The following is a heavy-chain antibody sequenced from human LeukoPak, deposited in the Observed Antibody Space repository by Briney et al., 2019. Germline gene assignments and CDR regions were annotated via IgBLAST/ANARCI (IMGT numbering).Heavy chain of an antibody. D-gene: IGHD7-27*01. CDR2: LNPRTGAT. Sequence: ASVRVSCKASVYNFVDYYVYWIRQAPGQGLEWMGWLNPRTGATKYAQKFQARVTMTRDTSKQTAYMELTSLRSDDTALYFCARDHRLGRTGYDMPADWGQGTLVTVSS. J-gene: IGHJ4*02. CDR3: ARDHRLGRTGYDMPAD. V-gene: IGHV1-2*02. CDR1: VYNFVDYY.